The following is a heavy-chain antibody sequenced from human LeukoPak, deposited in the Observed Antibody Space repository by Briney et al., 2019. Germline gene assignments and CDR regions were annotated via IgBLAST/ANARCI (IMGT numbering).Heavy chain of an antibody. J-gene: IGHJ5*02. CDR2: NSGYNGNT. CDR1: GHPFTRYG. V-gene: IGHV1-18*01. CDR3: SKVGVGDDNSGYYYHNWFDP. D-gene: IGHD3-22*01. Sequence: SVKVFCKTSGHPFTRYGISWARQAPAQGLEWMVCNSGYNGNTKYAQKFQGRVTMTTNRATNTAYMELMSLRSDDTAVYYCSKVGVGDDNSGYYYHNWFDPWGQGTLVTVSS.